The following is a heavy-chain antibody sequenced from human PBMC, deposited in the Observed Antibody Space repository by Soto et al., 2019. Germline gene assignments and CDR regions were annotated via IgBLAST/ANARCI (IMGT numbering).Heavy chain of an antibody. CDR2: ISSYNGNT. J-gene: IGHJ4*02. V-gene: IGHV1-18*01. Sequence: QVQLVQSGAEVKKPGASVKVSCKSSGYTFTNFDINWVRQAPGQGLEWMGWISSYNGNTNYAQNFQGRVTLTTDTSTSTAYMELRSLTSDDAAVYYCARSENTHWGQGTLVTVSS. CDR3: ARSENTH. CDR1: GYTFTNFD.